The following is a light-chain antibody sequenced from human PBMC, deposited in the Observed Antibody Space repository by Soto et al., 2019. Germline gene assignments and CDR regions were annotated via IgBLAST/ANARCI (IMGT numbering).Light chain of an antibody. CDR2: DAS. J-gene: IGKJ5*01. Sequence: EIVLTQSPVTLSLSPGQGAALSCRASQSISNYLAWYQQKPGQSPRLLIYDASHRATGVPARFSGSGSGTDFTLTISGLEPEDFAVYYCQQRSVWPITFGQGTRLEIK. CDR3: QQRSVWPIT. V-gene: IGKV3-11*01. CDR1: QSISNY.